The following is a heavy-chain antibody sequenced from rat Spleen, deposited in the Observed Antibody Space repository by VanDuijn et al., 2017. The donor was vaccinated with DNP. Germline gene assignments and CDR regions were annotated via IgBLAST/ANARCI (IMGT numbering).Heavy chain of an antibody. Sequence: EVKLVESGGGLVQPGKSLKLSCAASGFNFNDNWMGWVRQAPGKGLEWIGQIKKDSSTINYTPSLKDKFTISRDNAQNTLYLQMNKLGSEDTATYYCAKGPNYGGYSDYFDYWGQGVMVTVSS. CDR2: IKKDSSTI. CDR1: GFNFNDNW. D-gene: IGHD1-11*01. J-gene: IGHJ2*01. CDR3: AKGPNYGGYSDYFDY. V-gene: IGHV4-2*01.